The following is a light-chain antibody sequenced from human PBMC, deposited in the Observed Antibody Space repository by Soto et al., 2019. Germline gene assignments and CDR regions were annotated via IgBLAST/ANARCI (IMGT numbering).Light chain of an antibody. CDR1: QSVNSH. CDR2: DTS. CDR3: QQRGNWPPGFT. V-gene: IGKV3-11*01. J-gene: IGKJ3*01. Sequence: EIVMTQSRGTLSVSPGERATLSCIASQSVNSHLAWYQQKPGQAPRLLIYDTSNRATGIPARFSGSGSGTDFTLTISSLEPEDFAVYYCQQRGNWPPGFTFGPGTKVDIK.